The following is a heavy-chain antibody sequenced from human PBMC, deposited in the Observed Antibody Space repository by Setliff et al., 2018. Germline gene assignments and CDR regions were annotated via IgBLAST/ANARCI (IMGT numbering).Heavy chain of an antibody. Sequence: LSLTCDVSGISITSGHYWGWIRQSPGEGLEWIATIYHRGRRYYDPSLDSRVTISLDASKNQYSLRLSSVTAADTAVYYCASPRRDDLDSPFDAFDLWGQGTKVTVS. J-gene: IGHJ3*01. V-gene: IGHV4-38-2*01. CDR3: ASPRRDDLDSPFDAFDL. CDR1: GISITSGHY. D-gene: IGHD3-3*01. CDR2: IYHRGRR.